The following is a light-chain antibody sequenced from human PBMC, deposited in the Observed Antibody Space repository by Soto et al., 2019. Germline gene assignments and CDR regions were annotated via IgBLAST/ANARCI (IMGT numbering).Light chain of an antibody. CDR3: QQSYSTPFT. J-gene: IGKJ3*01. V-gene: IGKV1-39*01. CDR2: AAS. CDR1: QSISSY. Sequence: DIQTTQSPSSLSASVGDRVTITCRASQSISSYLNWYQQKPGKAPKLLIYAASSLQSGVPSRFSGSGSVTDFTLTISSLQPEDFATYYCQQSYSTPFTFGPGTKVDIK.